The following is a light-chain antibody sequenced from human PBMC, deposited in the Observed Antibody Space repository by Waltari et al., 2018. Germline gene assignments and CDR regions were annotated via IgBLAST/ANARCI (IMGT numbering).Light chain of an antibody. Sequence: QAALTQPRSVSGSPGQSVTISCNGSSSDIGGYKYVSWYQHHPGTAPKLIIAEVTKRPSGFSGRFSGSKSGNTASLTISGRRSEDEADYYCCSYAGSHTFYIFGTGT. CDR2: EVT. CDR3: CSYAGSHTFYI. V-gene: IGLV2-11*01. J-gene: IGLJ1*01. CDR1: SSDIGGYKY.